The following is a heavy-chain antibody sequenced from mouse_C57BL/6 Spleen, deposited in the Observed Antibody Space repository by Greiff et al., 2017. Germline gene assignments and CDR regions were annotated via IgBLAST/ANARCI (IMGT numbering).Heavy chain of an antibody. J-gene: IGHJ2*01. CDR3: VVYYYGSRYYCDY. CDR2: IYPSDSET. D-gene: IGHD1-1*01. V-gene: IGHV1-61*01. CDR1: GYTFTSYW. Sequence: QVQLQQPGAELVRPGSSVKLSCKASGYTFTSYWMDWVKQRPGQGLEWIGNIYPSDSETHYNQKFKDKATLTVDKSSSTAYMQLSSLTSEDSAVYYCVVYYYGSRYYCDYWGQGTTLTVSS.